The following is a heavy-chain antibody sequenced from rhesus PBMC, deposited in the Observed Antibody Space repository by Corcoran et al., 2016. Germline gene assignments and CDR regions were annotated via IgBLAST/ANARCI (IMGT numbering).Heavy chain of an antibody. Sequence: QVTLKESGPALVTPTQTLTLTCTFSGFSLTTSGIGVGLIRQPPRKTLQWLAHIYWNDDKYYRTSLKSRLTISKDTSKNQVVLTMTNMDPVDTATYYCARRTGGSGFDYWGQGVLVTVSS. CDR1: GFSLTTSGIG. D-gene: IGHD3-9*01. CDR3: ARRTGGSGFDY. CDR2: IYWNDDK. V-gene: IGHV2-1*01. J-gene: IGHJ4*01.